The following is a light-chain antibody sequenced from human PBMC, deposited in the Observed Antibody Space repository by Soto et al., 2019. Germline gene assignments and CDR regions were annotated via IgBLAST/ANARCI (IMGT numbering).Light chain of an antibody. CDR3: SSYAGSHYV. CDR2: EVS. Sequence: QSALTQPPSASGSPGQSVTISCTGASCDVGGYNFVSWYQQRPGKAPKVIIYEVSKRPSGVPDRFSGSKSGNTASLTVSGLQAEDEADYYCSSYAGSHYVFGTGTKVTVL. V-gene: IGLV2-8*01. J-gene: IGLJ1*01. CDR1: SCDVGGYNF.